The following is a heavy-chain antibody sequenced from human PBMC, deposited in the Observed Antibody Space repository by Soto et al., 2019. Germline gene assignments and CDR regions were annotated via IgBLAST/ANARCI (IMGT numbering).Heavy chain of an antibody. V-gene: IGHV2-5*02. J-gene: IGHJ4*02. CDR2: IYWDDDK. D-gene: IGHD6-19*01. Sequence: QITLKESGPTLVKPTQTLTLTCTFSGFSLSSPAVGVNWIRQPPGKALEWLALIYWDDDKQYSPSLRSRLTIPQDTAKTQLVLTRTNVDPVDTATYYCAHGSGWLSDYWGQGTLVTVSS. CDR3: AHGSGWLSDY. CDR1: GFSLSSPAVG.